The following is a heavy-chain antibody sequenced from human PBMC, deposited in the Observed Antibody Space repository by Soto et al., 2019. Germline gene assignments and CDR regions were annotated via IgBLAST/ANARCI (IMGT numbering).Heavy chain of an antibody. CDR1: GGSISSYY. V-gene: IGHV4-59*01. CDR2: IYYSGST. CDR3: AREGGLRFLNRPPYYYGMDV. J-gene: IGHJ6*02. D-gene: IGHD3-3*01. Sequence: QVQLQESGPGLVKPSETLSLTCTVSGGSISSYYWSWIRQPPGKGLEWIGYIYYSGSTNYNASLKSRVTLSVDTSKNQFSLKLSSVTAADTAVYYCAREGGLRFLNRPPYYYGMDVWGQGTTVTVSS.